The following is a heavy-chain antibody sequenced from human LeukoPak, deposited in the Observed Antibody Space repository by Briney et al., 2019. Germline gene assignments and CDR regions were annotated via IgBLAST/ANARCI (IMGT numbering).Heavy chain of an antibody. CDR1: GFTFTNAW. V-gene: IGHV3-30-3*01. J-gene: IGHJ4*02. CDR2: ISYDGSNK. CDR3: ARVHALIAAAGTLRGGFDY. D-gene: IGHD6-13*01. Sequence: GGSLRLSCTASGFTFTNAWMTWVRQAPGKGLEWVAVISYDGSNKYYADSVKGRFTISRDNSKNTLYLQMNSLRAEDTAVYYCARVHALIAAAGTLRGGFDYWGQGTLVTVSS.